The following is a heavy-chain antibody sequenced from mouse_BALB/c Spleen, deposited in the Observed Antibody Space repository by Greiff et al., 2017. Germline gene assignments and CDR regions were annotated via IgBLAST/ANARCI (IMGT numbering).Heavy chain of an antibody. J-gene: IGHJ3*01. D-gene: IGHD3-3*01. CDR1: GYSITSDYA. V-gene: IGHV3-2*02. CDR2: ISYSGST. Sequence: VQLKESGPGLVKPSQSLSLTCTVTGYSITSDYAWNWIRQFPGNKLEWMGYISYSGSTSYNPSLKSRISITRDTSKNQFFLQLNSVTTEDTATYYCARGDWTFAYWGQGTLVTVSA. CDR3: ARGDWTFAY.